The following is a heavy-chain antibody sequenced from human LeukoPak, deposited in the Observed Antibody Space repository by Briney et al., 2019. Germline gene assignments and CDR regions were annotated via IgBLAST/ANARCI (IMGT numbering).Heavy chain of an antibody. CDR1: GGSSRGYY. CDR2: INHSGST. D-gene: IGHD6-19*01. V-gene: IGHV4-34*01. Sequence: PETLSLTCAVYGGSSRGYYWSWIRQPPGKGLEWIWEINHSGSTHYNTSLKRRVTISVDTSKNQFSLKLSSVTAAETAVYYCASGAQVAVKGKNWFDPWGQGTLVTVSS. CDR3: ASGAQVAVKGKNWFDP. J-gene: IGHJ5*02.